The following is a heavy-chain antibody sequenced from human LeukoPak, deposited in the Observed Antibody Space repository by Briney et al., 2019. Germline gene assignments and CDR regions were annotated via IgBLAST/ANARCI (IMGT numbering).Heavy chain of an antibody. V-gene: IGHV3-9*01. CDR3: AKEGRARLSGGINWFDP. Sequence: PGRSLRLSCAASGFTFDDYAMHWVRQAPGKGLEWVSTISWDGGYIDYADSVKGRFTISRDNAKNSLYLQMNSLRAEDTAFYYCAKEGRARLSGGINWFDPWGQGTLVTVSS. J-gene: IGHJ5*02. D-gene: IGHD6-6*01. CDR1: GFTFDDYA. CDR2: ISWDGGYI.